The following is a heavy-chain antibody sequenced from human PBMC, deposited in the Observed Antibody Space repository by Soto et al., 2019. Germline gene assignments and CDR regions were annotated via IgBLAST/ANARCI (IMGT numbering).Heavy chain of an antibody. D-gene: IGHD3-16*01. Sequence: GSLRLSCAAPGFMFSAYTMNWVRQAPGKGLEWLSSISDDSSYIDYADSLRGRFTVSRDNARNSLYLQIDSLGVEDTAVYYCATPYYFNHWGPGTLVTVSS. J-gene: IGHJ1*01. CDR1: GFMFSAYT. V-gene: IGHV3-21*06. CDR3: ATPYYFNH. CDR2: ISDDSSYI.